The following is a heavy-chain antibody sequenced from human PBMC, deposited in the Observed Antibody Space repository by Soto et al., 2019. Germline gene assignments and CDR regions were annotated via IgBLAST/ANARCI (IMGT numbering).Heavy chain of an antibody. CDR1: GFTVSSNY. J-gene: IGHJ4*02. V-gene: IGHV3-53*01. Sequence: GGSLRLSCAASGFTVSSNYMSWVRQAPGKGLEWVSVIYSGGSTYYADSVKGRFTISRDNSKNTLYLQMNSLRAEDTAVYSCARALPGLQLLYYWGQGTLVTVSS. CDR3: ARALPGLQLLYY. D-gene: IGHD5-12*01. CDR2: IYSGGST.